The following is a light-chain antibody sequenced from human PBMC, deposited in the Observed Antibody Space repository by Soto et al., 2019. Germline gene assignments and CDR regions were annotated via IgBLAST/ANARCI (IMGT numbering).Light chain of an antibody. Sequence: DIQMTQSPATLSASVGDRATITCRASQSISSWLAWYQQKPGKAPKLLIYKASTLKSGVPSRFSGSGSGTEITLTISSLQPDDFATYYCQHYNSYSEAFGQGTKVDI. V-gene: IGKV1-5*03. CDR1: QSISSW. J-gene: IGKJ1*01. CDR3: QHYNSYSEA. CDR2: KAS.